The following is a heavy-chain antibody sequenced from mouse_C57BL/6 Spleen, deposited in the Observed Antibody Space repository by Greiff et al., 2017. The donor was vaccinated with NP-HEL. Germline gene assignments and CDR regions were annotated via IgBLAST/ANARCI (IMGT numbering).Heavy chain of an antibody. CDR1: GYTFTDYY. CDR2: INPNNGGT. V-gene: IGHV1-26*01. Sequence: VQLQQSGPELVKPGASVKISCKASGYTFTDYYMNWVKQSHGKSLEWIGDINPNNGGTSYNQKFKGKATLTVDKSSSTAYMELRSLTSEDSAVYYCARWGPILLDYYAMDYWGQGTSVTVSS. D-gene: IGHD1-1*02. CDR3: ARWGPILLDYYAMDY. J-gene: IGHJ4*01.